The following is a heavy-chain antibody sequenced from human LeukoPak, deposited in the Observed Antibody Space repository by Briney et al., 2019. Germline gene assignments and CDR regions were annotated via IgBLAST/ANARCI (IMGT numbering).Heavy chain of an antibody. Sequence: PGGSLRLSCAASGFTFNKCAMSWVRQAPGKGLEWVSAISGSGDSTYYADSVKGRFTNSRDQSKNTLYLQMNSLRAEDTAVYYCAKDPTYYYYYMDVWGKGTTVTVSS. CDR1: GFTFNKCA. V-gene: IGHV3-23*01. CDR2: ISGSGDST. J-gene: IGHJ6*03. CDR3: AKDPTYYYYYMDV.